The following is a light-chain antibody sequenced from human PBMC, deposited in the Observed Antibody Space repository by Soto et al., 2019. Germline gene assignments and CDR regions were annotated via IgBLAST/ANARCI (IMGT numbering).Light chain of an antibody. CDR3: QQSYSTPIT. CDR2: AAS. J-gene: IGKJ3*01. V-gene: IGKV1-39*01. Sequence: DIQMTRSPSSLSASVGDSVTITCRASQSISSYLNWYQQKPGKAPKLLLYAASRLQSGVHSRFSGSGSGTYVTLTSSSLQPEDFATYHCQQSYSTPITFGPGTKVD. CDR1: QSISSY.